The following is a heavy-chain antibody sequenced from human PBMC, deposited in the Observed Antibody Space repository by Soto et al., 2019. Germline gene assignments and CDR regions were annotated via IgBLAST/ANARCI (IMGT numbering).Heavy chain of an antibody. CDR1: GFTISDVW. CDR3: ANLGVAEIRYYFAY. Sequence: GGSLRLSCAASGFTISDVWLNWVRQAPGKGLEWVSAISGSGGSTYYADSVKGRFTISRDNSKNTLYLQMNSLRAEDTAVYYCANLGVAEIRYYFAYWGQGPLVTVSS. D-gene: IGHD2-15*01. V-gene: IGHV3-23*01. J-gene: IGHJ4*02. CDR2: ISGSGGST.